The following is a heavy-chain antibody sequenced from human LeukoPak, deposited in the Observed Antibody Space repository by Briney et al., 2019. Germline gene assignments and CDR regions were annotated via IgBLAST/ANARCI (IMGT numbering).Heavy chain of an antibody. Sequence: GGSLRLSCAASGFTFSSYLMHWVRQAPGKGLVWVSHINSDESSTSYADSVKGRFTISRDNAKNTLYLQMNSLRAEDTAVYYCARVAAAHFDYWGQGNLVAVSS. V-gene: IGHV3-74*01. CDR1: GFTFSSYL. CDR2: INSDESST. D-gene: IGHD6-13*01. CDR3: ARVAAAHFDY. J-gene: IGHJ4*02.